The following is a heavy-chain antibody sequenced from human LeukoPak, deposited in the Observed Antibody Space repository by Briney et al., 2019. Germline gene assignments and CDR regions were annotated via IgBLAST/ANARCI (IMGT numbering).Heavy chain of an antibody. CDR1: GYTFTGYY. D-gene: IGHD3-3*01. Sequence: ASVKVSCKASGYTFTGYYMHWVRQAPGQGLEWMGWISAYDGNTNYAQKLQGRVTMTTDTSTSTAYMELRSLRSDDTAVYYCARDLEGDDFWSGPGYWGQGTLVTVSS. V-gene: IGHV1-18*04. CDR3: ARDLEGDDFWSGPGY. CDR2: ISAYDGNT. J-gene: IGHJ4*02.